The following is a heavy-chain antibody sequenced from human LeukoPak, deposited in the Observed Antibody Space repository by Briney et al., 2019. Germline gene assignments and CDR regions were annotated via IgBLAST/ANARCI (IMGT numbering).Heavy chain of an antibody. CDR3: AKDAGSLLRYFDWPYFDY. CDR1: GFTFSSYA. J-gene: IGHJ4*02. V-gene: IGHV3-23*01. Sequence: GGSLRLSCAASGFTFSSYAMSWVRQAPGKGLEWVSAICGSGGSTYYADSVKGRFTISRDNSKNTLYLQMNSLRAEDTAVYYCAKDAGSLLRYFDWPYFDYWGQGTLVTVSS. CDR2: ICGSGGST. D-gene: IGHD3-9*01.